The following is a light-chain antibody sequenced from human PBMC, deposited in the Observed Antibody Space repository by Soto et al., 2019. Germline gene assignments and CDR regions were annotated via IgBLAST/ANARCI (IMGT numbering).Light chain of an antibody. V-gene: IGKV1-5*03. CDR1: QTIDSW. CDR3: QQYHIYSGT. CDR2: QAS. Sequence: DIQMTQSPSTLSASVGGRFTITCLASQTIDSWLAWYQQRPGKPPNLLIYQASTLASGVPSRFRGSGSGTEFTLTINSLQPDDFETYYCQQYHIYSGTCGQGTKVDIK. J-gene: IGKJ1*01.